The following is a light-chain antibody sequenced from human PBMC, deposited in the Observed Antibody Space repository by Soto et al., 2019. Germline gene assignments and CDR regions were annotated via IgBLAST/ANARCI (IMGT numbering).Light chain of an antibody. CDR2: GAS. V-gene: IGKV3-20*01. CDR1: QSVSNNY. CDR3: QQYVSSPLT. J-gene: IGKJ4*01. Sequence: EIVLTQSPCTLSLSPLEGATLSCRASQSVSNNYLAWYQQKPGQAPRLVISGASSRATAIPDRFSGSGSGTDFTLTISRLEPEDFAVYYCQQYVSSPLTFGGGTKVDIK.